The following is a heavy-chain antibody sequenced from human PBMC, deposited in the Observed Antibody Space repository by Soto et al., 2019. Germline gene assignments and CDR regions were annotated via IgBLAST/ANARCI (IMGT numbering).Heavy chain of an antibody. J-gene: IGHJ6*02. CDR2: IIPIFGTA. CDR1: GGTFSSYA. CDR3: VNYYDSSGPSSDYYYGMDV. Sequence: SVKGSCKDSGGTFSSYAISWVRQAPGEGLEWMGGIIPIFGTANYAQKFQGRVTITADKSTSTAYMELSSLRSEDTAVYYCVNYYDSSGPSSDYYYGMDVWGQGTTVTVSS. V-gene: IGHV1-69*06. D-gene: IGHD3-22*01.